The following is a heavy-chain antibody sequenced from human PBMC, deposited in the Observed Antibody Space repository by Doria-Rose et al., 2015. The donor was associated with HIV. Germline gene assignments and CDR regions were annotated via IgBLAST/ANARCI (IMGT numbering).Heavy chain of an antibody. CDR1: GFNFSKAW. V-gene: IGHV3-15*01. J-gene: IGHJ4*02. D-gene: IGHD6-19*01. CDR2: IKSTTDGGTI. Sequence: RLSCAVSGFNFSKAWLRWVRQAPGRGLEWIGRIKSTTDGGTIDYAAPVKDRFTISRDDSKNTLYLQMNSLKTEDTALYHCSTDAAVRPLDGYWGQGTLVTVSS. CDR3: STDAAVRPLDGY.